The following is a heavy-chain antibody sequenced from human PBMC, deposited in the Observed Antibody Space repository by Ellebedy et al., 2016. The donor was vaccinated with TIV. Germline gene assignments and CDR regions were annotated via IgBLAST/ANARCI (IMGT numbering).Heavy chain of an antibody. CDR1: GGTFSDYA. D-gene: IGHD3-16*01. Sequence: SVKVSCKASGGTFSDYAISWVRQAPGQGLEWTGGIIPIFATADYAQKFQGRVTISADESTSTAYMELISLRSEDTAVYYCARGLGLTPFDYWGQGTPVTVSS. CDR2: IIPIFATA. V-gene: IGHV1-69*13. CDR3: ARGLGLTPFDY. J-gene: IGHJ4*02.